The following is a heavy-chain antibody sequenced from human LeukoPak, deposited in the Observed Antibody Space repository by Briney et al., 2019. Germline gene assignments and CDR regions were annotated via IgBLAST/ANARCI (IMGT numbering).Heavy chain of an antibody. V-gene: IGHV3-30*02. CDR2: IRYDGSNK. CDR3: ASLGYSYGDYFDY. Sequence: GSLRLSCAASGFTFSSYGIHWVRRAPGKGLEWVAFIRYDGSNKYYADPVKGRFTISRDNSKNTVDLQMNSLRDEDTAVYSCASLGYSYGDYFDYWGQGTLVTVSS. CDR1: GFTFSSYG. J-gene: IGHJ4*02. D-gene: IGHD5-18*01.